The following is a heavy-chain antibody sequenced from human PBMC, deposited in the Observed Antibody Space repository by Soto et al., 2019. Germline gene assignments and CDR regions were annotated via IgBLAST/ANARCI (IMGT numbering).Heavy chain of an antibody. Sequence: EVQVLDSGGGLVQPGGSLRLSCAGSGFTFTNYPMAWVRQAPAKGLEWVSTISGSGGSTFYADSVKGRFTISRDNSKNTVYLQMNSLRVEDTAVYYCAKRPLKFEGSYFDYWGQGTLVTVSS. CDR1: GFTFTNYP. CDR3: AKRPLKFEGSYFDY. D-gene: IGHD3-10*01. V-gene: IGHV3-23*01. J-gene: IGHJ4*02. CDR2: ISGSGGST.